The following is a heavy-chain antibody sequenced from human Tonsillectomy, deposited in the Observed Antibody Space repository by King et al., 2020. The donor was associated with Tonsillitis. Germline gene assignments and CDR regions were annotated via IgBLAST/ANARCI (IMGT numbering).Heavy chain of an antibody. J-gene: IGHJ4*02. CDR1: GFTFDDYT. V-gene: IGHV3-43*01. D-gene: IGHD3-10*01. Sequence: VQLVESGGVVVQPGGSLRLSCAASGFTFDDYTMHWVHQAPGKGLEWVSLISWDGGSTHYADSVKGRFTISRDNSKNSLYLQINSLRTEDTALYYCAKDKAYGWGSWGHGAFDYWGQGTLVTVSS. CDR3: AKDKAYGWGSWGHGAFDY. CDR2: ISWDGGST.